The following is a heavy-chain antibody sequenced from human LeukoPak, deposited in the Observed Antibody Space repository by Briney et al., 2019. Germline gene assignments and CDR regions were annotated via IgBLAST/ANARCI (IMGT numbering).Heavy chain of an antibody. CDR1: GFTFSSYG. CDR3: ARGVRIAVAGYIDY. D-gene: IGHD6-19*01. V-gene: IGHV3-30*19. CDR2: ISYDGSNK. Sequence: GGSLRLSGAASGFTFSSYGMHWVRQAPGKGLEWVAAISYDGSNKNYADSVKGRFTISRDNSKNTLYLQMNSLRAEDTAVYYCARGVRIAVAGYIDYWGQGTLVTVSS. J-gene: IGHJ4*02.